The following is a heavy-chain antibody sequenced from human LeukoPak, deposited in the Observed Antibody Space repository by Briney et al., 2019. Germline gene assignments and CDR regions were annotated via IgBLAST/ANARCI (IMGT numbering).Heavy chain of an antibody. CDR2: VYYSGST. J-gene: IGHJ3*02. CDR1: GGSISTYY. Sequence: SETLSLTCTVSGGSISTYYWSWIRQPPGKGLEWIGYVYYSGSTKYNSSLKSRVTVSVDTSNNQFSLKLSSVTAADTAVYYCARGHSGTYYGFDMWGQGTMVTVSS. CDR3: ARGHSGTYYGFDM. V-gene: IGHV4-59*13. D-gene: IGHD1-26*01.